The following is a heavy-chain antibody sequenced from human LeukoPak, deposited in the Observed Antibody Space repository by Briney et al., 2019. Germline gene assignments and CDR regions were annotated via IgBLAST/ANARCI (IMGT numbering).Heavy chain of an antibody. CDR3: ARLDYYGSGSQTFYY. CDR1: GGSISSSSYY. CDR2: IFYSGST. Sequence: SETLSLTCTVSGGSISSSSYYWGWIRQPPGKGLEWIGSIFYSGSTYYNPSLKSRVTISLDTSKNQFSLKLSSVTAADTAVYYCARLDYYGSGSQTFYYWGQGTLVTVSS. D-gene: IGHD3-10*01. V-gene: IGHV4-39*07. J-gene: IGHJ4*02.